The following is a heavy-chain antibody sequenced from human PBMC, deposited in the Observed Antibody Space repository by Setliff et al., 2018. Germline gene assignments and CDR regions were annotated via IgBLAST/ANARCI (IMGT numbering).Heavy chain of an antibody. V-gene: IGHV3-15*07. Sequence: GGSLRLSCAASGFTFSYAWMHWVRKAPGKGLEWVGRSKSKTAGGAIDYAAPVKGRFTISRDDSKNTLYLQMSSLKTEDTAVYYCTTDRAGCYGTTCFNAFEIWGHGTMVTVS. CDR3: TTDRAGCYGTTCFNAFEI. D-gene: IGHD2-2*01. CDR1: GFTFSYAW. CDR2: SKSKTAGGAI. J-gene: IGHJ3*02.